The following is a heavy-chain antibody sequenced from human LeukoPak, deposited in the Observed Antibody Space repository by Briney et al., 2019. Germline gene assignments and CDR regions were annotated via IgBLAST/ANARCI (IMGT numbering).Heavy chain of an antibody. Sequence: SETLSLTCTVSGGSISSYYWSWIRQPAGKGLEWIGRIYTSGSTNYNPSLKSRVTMSVDTSKNQFSLKLSSVTAADTAVYYCATGVDQYYYDSSGYYRDSAFDIWGQGTMVTVSS. V-gene: IGHV4-4*07. CDR3: ATGVDQYYYDSSGYYRDSAFDI. D-gene: IGHD3-22*01. CDR2: IYTSGST. CDR1: GGSISSYY. J-gene: IGHJ3*02.